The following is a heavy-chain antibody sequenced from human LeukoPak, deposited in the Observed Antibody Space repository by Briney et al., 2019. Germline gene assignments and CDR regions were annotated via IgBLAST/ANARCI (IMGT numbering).Heavy chain of an antibody. CDR2: INHSGST. CDR1: GGAFSGYY. J-gene: IGHJ4*02. V-gene: IGHV4-34*01. Sequence: KPSETLSLTCAVHGGAFSGYYWSWVRQPPGKGLEWIGGINHSGSTHYNPSLKSRVTISVDTSKNQFSLKLSSVTAADTAVYYCARGPMKRRITMIVVVKGNSYFDYWGQGTLVTVSS. D-gene: IGHD3-22*01. CDR3: ARGPMKRRITMIVVVKGNSYFDY.